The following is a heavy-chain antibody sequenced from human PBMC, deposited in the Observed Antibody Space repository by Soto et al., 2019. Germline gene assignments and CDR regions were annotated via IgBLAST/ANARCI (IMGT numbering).Heavy chain of an antibody. CDR3: ARAPTSRFDF. V-gene: IGHV3-30-3*01. CDR1: GFTFSTFA. CDR2: ISSDGDTN. J-gene: IGHJ4*02. Sequence: QVLLVESGGGVVQPGRSLRLSCADSGFTFSTFAMHCVRQAPGKGLQWVAVISSDGDTNYYADSVKGRYTISRDNSRNTLYLEIHSLRAEDTANFYSARAPTSRFDFWGQGTLVTVSS.